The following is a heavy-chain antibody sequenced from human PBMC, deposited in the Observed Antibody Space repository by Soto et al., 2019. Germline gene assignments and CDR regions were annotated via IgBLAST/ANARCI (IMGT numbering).Heavy chain of an antibody. D-gene: IGHD3-10*01. CDR3: SKDSGCIYGVGRFFDY. Sequence: DDHAIRRVMKTTRKGLEWVSGISWNSGSIGYADSVKGRFTISRANAKNSLYLQMNSLRAGDTALYYCSKDSGCIYGVGRFFDYWGNGTLVTV. V-gene: IGHV3-9*01. CDR1: DDHA. CDR2: ISWNSGSI. J-gene: IGHJ4*01.